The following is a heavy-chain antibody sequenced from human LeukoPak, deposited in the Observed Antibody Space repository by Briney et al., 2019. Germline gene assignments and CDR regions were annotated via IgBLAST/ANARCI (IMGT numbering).Heavy chain of an antibody. Sequence: ASVKVSCKASGYTFTSYGISWVRQAPGQGLEWMGGNIPIFGTANYAQKFQGRVTITADESTSTAYMELSSLRSEDTAVYYCATAGYSGYVFGLPVYWGQGTLVTVSS. J-gene: IGHJ4*02. CDR1: GYTFTSYG. D-gene: IGHD5-12*01. CDR2: NIPIFGTA. CDR3: ATAGYSGYVFGLPVY. V-gene: IGHV1-69*13.